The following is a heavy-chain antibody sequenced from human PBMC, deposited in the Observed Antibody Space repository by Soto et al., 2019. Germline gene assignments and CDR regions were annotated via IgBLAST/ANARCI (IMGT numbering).Heavy chain of an antibody. CDR1: GGSISSGDYY. D-gene: IGHD3-10*01. CDR3: AITRIYGSGSYHYYYGMDV. V-gene: IGHV4-30-4*01. Sequence: SETLSLTCTVSGGSISSGDYYWSWIRQTTGKGLEWIGYIYYSGSTYYNPSLKSRVTISVDTSKNQFSLKLSSVTAADTAVYYCAITRIYGSGSYHYYYGMDVWGQGTTVTVS. J-gene: IGHJ6*02. CDR2: IYYSGST.